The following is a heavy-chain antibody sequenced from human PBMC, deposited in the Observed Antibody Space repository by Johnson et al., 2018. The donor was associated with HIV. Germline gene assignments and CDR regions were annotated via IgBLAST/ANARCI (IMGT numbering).Heavy chain of an antibody. CDR2: ISGTGGTT. J-gene: IGHJ3*02. D-gene: IGHD6-13*01. CDR3: TTWYSLVSGACDI. V-gene: IGHV3-23*04. Sequence: VQLVESGGGLVQPGGSLRMSCIASGFTFSTYGMTWVRQAPGKGLEWVSAISGTGGTTYYADSVRGRFSISRDKSKDTLYLQMSSLRAEDTAVYYCTTWYSLVSGACDIWGQGTMVTVSS. CDR1: GFTFSTYG.